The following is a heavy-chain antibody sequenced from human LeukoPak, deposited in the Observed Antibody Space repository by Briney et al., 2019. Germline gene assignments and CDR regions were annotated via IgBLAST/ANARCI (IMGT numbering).Heavy chain of an antibody. Sequence: GGSLRLSCVVSGFTFTNYVVHWVRQAPGKGLEWVTLVSSDGGIEYYADSVKGRFSVSRDISKNTLYLQMNSLRVDDTAVYYCARDSETTPIHVLGYWGQGTLVTVSS. CDR2: VSSDGGIE. CDR3: ARDSETTPIHVLGY. J-gene: IGHJ4*02. V-gene: IGHV3-30-3*01. CDR1: GFTFTNYV. D-gene: IGHD2-15*01.